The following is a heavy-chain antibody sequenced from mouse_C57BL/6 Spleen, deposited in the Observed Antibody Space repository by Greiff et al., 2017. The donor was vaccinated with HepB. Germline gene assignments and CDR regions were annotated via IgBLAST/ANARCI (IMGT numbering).Heavy chain of an antibody. D-gene: IGHD1-1*01. Sequence: VQLQQPGAELVKPGASVKLSCKASGYTFTSYWMQWVKQRPGQGLEWIGEIDPSDSYTNYNQKFKGKATLTVDTSSSTAYMQLSSLTSEDSAVYYCARGTTVVATRYWYFDVWGTGTTVTVSS. CDR2: IDPSDSYT. CDR3: ARGTTVVATRYWYFDV. V-gene: IGHV1-50*01. J-gene: IGHJ1*03. CDR1: GYTFTSYW.